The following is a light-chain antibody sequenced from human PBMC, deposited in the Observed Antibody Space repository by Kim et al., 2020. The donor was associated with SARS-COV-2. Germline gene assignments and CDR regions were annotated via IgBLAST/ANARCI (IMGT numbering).Light chain of an antibody. CDR2: QDT. V-gene: IGLV3-1*01. CDR1: KLGDKF. J-gene: IGLJ2*01. CDR3: QAWDSSTVV. Sequence: VSPGQTASITCSGDKLGDKFAAWYQQKPGQSPVLVIYQDTKRPSGIPERISGSNSGNTATLTISGTQLMDEADYYCQAWDSSTVVFGGGTQLTVL.